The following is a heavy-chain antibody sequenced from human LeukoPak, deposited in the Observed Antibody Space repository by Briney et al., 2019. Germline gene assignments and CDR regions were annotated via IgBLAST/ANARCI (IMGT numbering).Heavy chain of an antibody. CDR3: AKDGDYGDLNFDY. J-gene: IGHJ4*02. CDR2: ISYDGSNK. V-gene: IGHV3-30*18. Sequence: PGGSLRLSCAASGFTFSSYGMHWVRQAPGKGLEWVAVISYDGSNKYYADSVKGRFTIFRDNSKNTLYLQMNSLRAEDTAVYYCAKDGDYGDLNFDYWGQGTLVTVSS. CDR1: GFTFSSYG. D-gene: IGHD4-17*01.